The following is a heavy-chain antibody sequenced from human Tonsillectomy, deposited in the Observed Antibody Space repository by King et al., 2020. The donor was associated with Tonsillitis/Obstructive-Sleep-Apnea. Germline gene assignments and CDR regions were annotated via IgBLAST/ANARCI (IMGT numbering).Heavy chain of an antibody. CDR1: GYTFTGYY. CDR2: IDPNSGGT. CDR3: ARDFGRMYYYMDV. Sequence: LVQSGAEVKKPGASVKVSCKASGYTFTGYYIHWVRQAPGQGLEWMGWIDPNSGGTSYAQKFQGWVTMTRDTSISTAYMELTRLRSDDTAVYYCARDFGRMYYYMDVWGTGTTVTVPS. V-gene: IGHV1-2*04. J-gene: IGHJ6*03. D-gene: IGHD2-15*01.